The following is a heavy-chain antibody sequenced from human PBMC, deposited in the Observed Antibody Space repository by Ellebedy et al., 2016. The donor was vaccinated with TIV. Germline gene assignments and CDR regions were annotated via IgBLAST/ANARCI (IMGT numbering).Heavy chain of an antibody. J-gene: IGHJ5*02. D-gene: IGHD2-21*02. CDR2: IDPSDSFT. CDR1: GYNFNNYW. V-gene: IGHV5-10-1*01. Sequence: GESLKISCKGSGYNFNNYWITWVRQMPGKGLEWLGRIDPSDSFTSYSPSIQGHVTISVDKSISTAYLQWSSLKASDSAMYYCARRVRGDIHWFDPWGQGTLVIVSS. CDR3: ARRVRGDIHWFDP.